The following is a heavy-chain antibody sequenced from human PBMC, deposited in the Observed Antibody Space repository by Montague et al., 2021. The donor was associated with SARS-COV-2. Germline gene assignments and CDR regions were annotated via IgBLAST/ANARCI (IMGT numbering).Heavy chain of an antibody. CDR2: IYHSGNT. CDR1: GGSISSSNW. J-gene: IGHJ4*02. V-gene: IGHV4-4*02. D-gene: IGHD3-16*01. Sequence: SETLSLTCAVSGGSISSSNWWSWVRQPPGKGLEWIGEIYHSGNTNYNPSLQSRFTISVDKSKNQFSLRLSSVTAADTAVYYCARGSILGAHRFWGQGTLVTVSS. CDR3: ARGSILGAHRF.